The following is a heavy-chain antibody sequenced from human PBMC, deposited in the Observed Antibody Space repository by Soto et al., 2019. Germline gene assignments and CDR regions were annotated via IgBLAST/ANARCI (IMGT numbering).Heavy chain of an antibody. J-gene: IGHJ4*02. Sequence: PGESLKISCKGSVYSFAGYWITWVRQKPGKGLEWMGRTDPSDSQTYYSPSFRGHVTISVTKSITTVFLQWSSLRASDTAMYYCARQIYDSDTGPNFQYYFDSWGQGTPVTVSS. D-gene: IGHD3-22*01. CDR3: ARQIYDSDTGPNFQYYFDS. CDR1: VYSFAGYW. CDR2: TDPSDSQT. V-gene: IGHV5-10-1*01.